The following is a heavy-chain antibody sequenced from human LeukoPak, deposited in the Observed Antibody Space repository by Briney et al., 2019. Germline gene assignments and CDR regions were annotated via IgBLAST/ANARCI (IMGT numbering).Heavy chain of an antibody. CDR1: GGSFCGYY. CDR2: INHSGST. V-gene: IGHV4-34*01. J-gene: IGHJ6*04. Sequence: SETLSLTCAVYGGSFCGYYWSWIRQPPGKGLEWIGEINHSGSTNYNPSLKSRVTISVDTSKNQFSLKLSSVTAADTAVYYCARIAGYSRVYYYYYGMDVWGKGTTVTVSS. D-gene: IGHD6-13*01. CDR3: ARIAGYSRVYYYYYGMDV.